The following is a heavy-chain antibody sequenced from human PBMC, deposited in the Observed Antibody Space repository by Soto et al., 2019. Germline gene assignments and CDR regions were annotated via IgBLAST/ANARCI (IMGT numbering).Heavy chain of an antibody. V-gene: IGHV4-59*01. D-gene: IGHD3-3*01. CDR1: GGSISSYY. CDR3: ARGITIFGVTNGMDV. CDR2: IYYSGST. J-gene: IGHJ6*02. Sequence: NPSETLSLTCTVSGGSISSYYWSWIRQPPGKGLEWIGYIYYSGSTNYNPSLKSRVTISVDTSKNQFSLKLSSVTAADTAVYYCARGITIFGVTNGMDVWGQGTTVTVSS.